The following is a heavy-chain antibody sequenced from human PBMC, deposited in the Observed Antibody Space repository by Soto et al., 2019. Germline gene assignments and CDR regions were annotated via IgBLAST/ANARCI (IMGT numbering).Heavy chain of an antibody. V-gene: IGHV4-59*01. Sequence: QVQLQESGPGLLRPSETLSLTCTVSGVSLDNFFWSWIRQTPGRGLEWLGYVSQGGADSYRAEGETTGYNPALEGRAPISLDLPKNQFSLRLTSVTAADTAVYYCARDRGGITVSSKPLGEWFDPWGQGILVTVSS. CDR2: VSQGGADSYRAEGETT. CDR1: GVSLDNFF. J-gene: IGHJ5*02. CDR3: ARDRGGITVSSKPLGEWFDP. D-gene: IGHD3-10*01.